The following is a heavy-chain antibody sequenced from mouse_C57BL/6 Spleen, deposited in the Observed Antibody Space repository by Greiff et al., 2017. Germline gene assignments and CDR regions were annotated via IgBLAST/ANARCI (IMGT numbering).Heavy chain of an antibody. D-gene: IGHD2-3*01. CDR1: GYTFTSYW. J-gene: IGHJ2*01. V-gene: IGHV1-64*01. CDR2: IHPNSGST. Sequence: QVQLQQSGAELVKPGASVKLSCKASGYTFTSYWMHWVKQRPGQGLEWIGMIHPNSGSTNYKEKFKSKATLTVDKSSSTAYMQLSSLTAEDSAVYYCARGYYVPFDYWGQGTTLTVSS. CDR3: ARGYYVPFDY.